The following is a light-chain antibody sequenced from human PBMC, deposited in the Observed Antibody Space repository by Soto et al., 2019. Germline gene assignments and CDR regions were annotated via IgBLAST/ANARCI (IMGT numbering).Light chain of an antibody. CDR1: QTVGNNY. V-gene: IGKV3D-20*02. CDR2: GAS. CDR3: QQRDSWPIT. J-gene: IGKJ5*01. Sequence: EIVLTPSPGTLSLSPGDGATLSCRASQTVGNNYLAWYQQRPGQAPRLLIFGASNRATGIPARFSGSGSGTDFTLTINSLEPEDFAVYYCQQRDSWPITFGQGTRLEIK.